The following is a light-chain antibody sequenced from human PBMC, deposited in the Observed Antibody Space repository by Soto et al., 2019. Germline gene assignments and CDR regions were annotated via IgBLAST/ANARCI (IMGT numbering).Light chain of an antibody. V-gene: IGKV1-27*01. Sequence: DIQLTQSPSFLSASVGDRVTITCRASQGISTYLAWYQQKPGKVPKLLIYGASTLQSGVPSRFSGSGSGTDFTLTISSLQTEDVATYYCQKYNSVPRTFGQGTKVDIK. CDR3: QKYNSVPRT. J-gene: IGKJ1*01. CDR2: GAS. CDR1: QGISTY.